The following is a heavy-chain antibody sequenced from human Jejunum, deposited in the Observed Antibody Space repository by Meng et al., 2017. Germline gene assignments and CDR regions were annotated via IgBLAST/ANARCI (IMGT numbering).Heavy chain of an antibody. CDR1: GFTFSSHT. D-gene: IGHD1-14*01. CDR2: ISVSTSST. V-gene: IGHV3-23*01. CDR3: AKLTTN. Sequence: VQWLGSGGGLVQPGGSLRLSCAASGFTFSSHTLSWVRQAPGKGLEWVSSISVSTSSTYYTDSVKGRFTISRDNSKNTLYLQMDSLRAEDTAVYYCAKLTTNWGQGTLVTVS. J-gene: IGHJ4*02.